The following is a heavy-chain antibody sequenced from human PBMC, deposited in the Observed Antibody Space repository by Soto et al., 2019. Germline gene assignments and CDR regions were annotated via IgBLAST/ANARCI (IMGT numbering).Heavy chain of an antibody. CDR3: ARGMTKKLYFDY. V-gene: IGHV2-70*04. Sequence: YGPTLVNPTQTLTLTCTFSGFSLSTIGMRVSWIRQPPGKALEWLARIDWDDDKFYSTSLKTRLTISKDTSKNQVVLTMANMDPVDTATYYCARGMTKKLYFDYWGPGTLVTVSS. CDR2: IDWDDDK. J-gene: IGHJ4*02. D-gene: IGHD4-17*01. CDR1: GFSLSTIGMR.